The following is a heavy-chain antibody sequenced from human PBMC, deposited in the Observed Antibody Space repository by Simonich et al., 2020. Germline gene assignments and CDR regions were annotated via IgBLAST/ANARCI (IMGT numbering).Heavy chain of an antibody. CDR2: ISSSSSYI. V-gene: IGHV3-21*01. Sequence: EVQLVESGGGLVKPGGSLRLSCAASGFTFSSYSMNWVRQAPGKGLEWVAAISSSSSYIYYADSVKGRVTISRDNAKNSLYLQMNSLRAEDTAVYYCARDVDTAMVFDYWGQGTLVTVSS. CDR1: GFTFSSYS. D-gene: IGHD5-18*01. J-gene: IGHJ4*02. CDR3: ARDVDTAMVFDY.